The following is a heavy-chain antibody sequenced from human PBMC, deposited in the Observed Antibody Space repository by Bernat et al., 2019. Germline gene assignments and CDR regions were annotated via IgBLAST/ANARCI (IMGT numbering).Heavy chain of an antibody. CDR2: IWYDGSNK. V-gene: IGHV3-33*01. Sequence: QVQLVESGGGVVQPWRSLRLSCAASGFTFSSYGMHWVRQAPGKGLEWVAVIWYDGSNKYYADSVKGRFTISRDNSKNTLYLQMNSLRAEDTAVYYCARGPQAGPFDYWGQGTLVTVSS. CDR3: ARGPQAGPFDY. J-gene: IGHJ4*02. CDR1: GFTFSSYG. D-gene: IGHD6-19*01.